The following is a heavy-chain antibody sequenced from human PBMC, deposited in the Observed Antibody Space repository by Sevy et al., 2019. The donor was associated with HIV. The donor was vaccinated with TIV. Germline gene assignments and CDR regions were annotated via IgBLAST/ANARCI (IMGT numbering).Heavy chain of an antibody. V-gene: IGHV1-24*01. J-gene: IGHJ4*02. CDR2: FDPEDAET. Sequence: ASVKVSCKVSGSTLSQMAMHWVRQAPGKGLEWMATFDPEDAETIYTQKLQGRVTMTEDTSRDTAYMELSNLRSEDTAVYYCATTKDYNESTSEPFDYWGQGTLVTVSS. CDR1: GSTLSQMA. CDR3: ATTKDYNESTSEPFDY. D-gene: IGHD3-10*01.